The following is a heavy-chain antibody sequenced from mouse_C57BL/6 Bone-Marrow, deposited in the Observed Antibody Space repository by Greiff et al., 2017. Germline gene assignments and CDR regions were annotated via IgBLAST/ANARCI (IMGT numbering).Heavy chain of an antibody. J-gene: IGHJ2*01. Sequence: DVQLQESGPELVKPGASVKISCKASGYSFTGYYMNWVKQSPEKSLEWIGEINPSTGGTTYNQKFKAKATLTVDKSSSTAYMQLKSLTSEDSAVYYCARSAGFDYWGQGTTLTVSS. CDR2: INPSTGGT. D-gene: IGHD1-2*01. CDR3: ARSAGFDY. CDR1: GYSFTGYY. V-gene: IGHV1-42*01.